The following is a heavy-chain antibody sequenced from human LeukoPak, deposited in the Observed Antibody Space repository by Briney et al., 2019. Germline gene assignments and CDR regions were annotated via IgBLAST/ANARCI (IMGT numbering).Heavy chain of an antibody. J-gene: IGHJ6*02. D-gene: IGHD4-11*01. CDR1: GFTFSSYA. V-gene: IGHV3-30-3*01. CDR2: ISYDGSNK. CDR3: ARDPGPRRDDYSSYYYYYGMDV. Sequence: PGRSLRLSCAASGFTFSSYAMHWVRQAPGKGLGWVAVISYDGSNKYYADSVKGRFTISRDNSKNTLYLQMNSLRAEDTAVYYCARDPGPRRDDYSSYYYYYGMDVWGQGTTVTVSS.